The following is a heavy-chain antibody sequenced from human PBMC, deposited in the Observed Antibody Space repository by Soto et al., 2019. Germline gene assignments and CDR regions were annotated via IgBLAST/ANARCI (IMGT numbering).Heavy chain of an antibody. CDR2: ISGSGGST. CDR1: GFTFSSYA. V-gene: IGHV3-23*01. Sequence: GGSLRLSCAASGFTFSSYAMSWVRQAPGKGLEWVSAISGSGGSTYYADSVKGRFTISRDNSKNTLYLQMNSLRAEDTAVYYCAKDLFTHSYYYYGMDVWGQGTTVTVSS. CDR3: AKDLFTHSYYYYGMDV. J-gene: IGHJ6*02.